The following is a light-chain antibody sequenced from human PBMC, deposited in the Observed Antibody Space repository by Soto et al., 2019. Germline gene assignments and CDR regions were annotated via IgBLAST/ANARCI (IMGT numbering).Light chain of an antibody. CDR2: DAS. CDR1: HSLLHSNGYNY. J-gene: IGKJ1*01. V-gene: IGKV3-20*01. Sequence: DIVMTQSPLSLPVTPGEPASISCRSSHSLLHSNGYNYVAWYQQKPGQAPRLLIYDASTRATGIPNRYSGSGSGTDFTLTISRLEPEDFAVFYCQQYGDSPTFGQGTKVDIK. CDR3: QQYGDSPT.